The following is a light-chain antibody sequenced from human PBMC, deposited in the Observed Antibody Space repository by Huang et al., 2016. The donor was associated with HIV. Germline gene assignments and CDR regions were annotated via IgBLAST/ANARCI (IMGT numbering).Light chain of an antibody. CDR2: GAS. Sequence: VMTQSPATLPVSPGERATLSCRARQSVNNNVAWYQKKTGQAPRLVIYGASTRATDIPARFSGSGSGTNFTRTINSLQSEDFALYFCQQYNEWPRTFGQGTKVEVK. CDR3: QQYNEWPRT. J-gene: IGKJ1*01. CDR1: QSVNNN. V-gene: IGKV3-15*01.